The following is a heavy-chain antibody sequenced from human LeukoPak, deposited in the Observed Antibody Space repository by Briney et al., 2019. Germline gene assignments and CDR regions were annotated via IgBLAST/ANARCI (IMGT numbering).Heavy chain of an antibody. V-gene: IGHV4-39*01. Sequence: SETLSLTCTVSGGSISSSSYYWGWIRQPPGKGLEWIGSIYYSGTANYNPSLKSRVTISVDTSKIQFSLDLSSVTAADTAMYYCARHVASTRIVVVIPFWYFDDWGQGALVTVSS. CDR3: ARHVASTRIVVVIPFWYFDD. CDR1: GGSISSSSYY. CDR2: IYYSGTA. D-gene: IGHD3-22*01. J-gene: IGHJ4*02.